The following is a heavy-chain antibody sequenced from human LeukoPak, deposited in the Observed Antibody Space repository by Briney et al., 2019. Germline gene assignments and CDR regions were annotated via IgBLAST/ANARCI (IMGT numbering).Heavy chain of an antibody. CDR1: GGSVSGYY. CDR2: INHSGST. D-gene: IGHD6-13*01. CDR3: ARGSTPYQFLSAAAGPPLFEP. V-gene: IGHV4-34*01. J-gene: IGHJ5*02. Sequence: PSETLSLTCTVSGGSVSGYYWSWIRQPPGKGLEWIGEINHSGSTNYNPSLKSRVTISVDTSKNQFSLKLSSVTAADTAVYYCARGSTPYQFLSAAAGPPLFEPWGQGTLVTVSS.